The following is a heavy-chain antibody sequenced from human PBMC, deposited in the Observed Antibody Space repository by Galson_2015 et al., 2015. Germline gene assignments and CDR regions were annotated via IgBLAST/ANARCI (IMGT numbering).Heavy chain of an antibody. J-gene: IGHJ4*02. CDR3: AGDWGPLTANTLDY. D-gene: IGHD3-16*01. CDR1: GFSFSRFS. Sequence: SLRLSCAASGFSFSRFSMSWVRQAPGKGLEWVSAISDSGGATFYADSVKGRFTISRDNSKNTVYLQMDSLRAEDTAVYYCAGDWGPLTANTLDYWGQGTLATVSS. CDR2: ISDSGGAT. V-gene: IGHV3-23*01.